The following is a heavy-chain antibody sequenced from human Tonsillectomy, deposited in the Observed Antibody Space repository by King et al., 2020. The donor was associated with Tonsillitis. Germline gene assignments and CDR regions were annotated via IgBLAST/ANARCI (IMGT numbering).Heavy chain of an antibody. CDR2: ISGSGGST. V-gene: IGHV3-23*04. Sequence: VQLVESGGGLVQPGGSLRLSCAASGFTFKNYAMNWVRQAPGKGLEWVSAISGSGGSTYYADSVKGRFTISRDNSKNTLYLQMNSLRAEDTAVYYCAKGDYVWGSYTPDYWGQGTLVTVSS. CDR1: GFTFKNYA. J-gene: IGHJ4*02. D-gene: IGHD3-16*01. CDR3: AKGDYVWGSYTPDY.